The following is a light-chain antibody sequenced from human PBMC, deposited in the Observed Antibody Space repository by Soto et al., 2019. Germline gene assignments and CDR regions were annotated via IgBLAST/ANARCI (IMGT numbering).Light chain of an antibody. CDR1: ISDVGSSGP. Sequence: QSVLTQPASVSGSPGQSITISCSGSISDVGSSGPVSWYQHHPGQVPKLIIYEGSRRPSGVSSRFSGSKTGNTASLTITGLHAEDEANYYCCSYVGARTFVFGTGTKVTVL. CDR2: EGS. V-gene: IGLV2-23*01. CDR3: CSYVGARTFV. J-gene: IGLJ1*01.